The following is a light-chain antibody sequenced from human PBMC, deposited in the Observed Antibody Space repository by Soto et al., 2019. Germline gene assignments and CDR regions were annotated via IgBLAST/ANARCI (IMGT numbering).Light chain of an antibody. J-gene: IGKJ5*01. V-gene: IGKV3-20*01. Sequence: EIVLTQSPGTLSLSPGERATLSCRASQSVSSSYLAWYQQKPGQAPRLLIYGASSRATGIPDRFSGSGSGTDFTLTISRLEPEDFAVYYCQQYGSSSTFGQGTRLEI. CDR3: QQYGSSST. CDR2: GAS. CDR1: QSVSSSY.